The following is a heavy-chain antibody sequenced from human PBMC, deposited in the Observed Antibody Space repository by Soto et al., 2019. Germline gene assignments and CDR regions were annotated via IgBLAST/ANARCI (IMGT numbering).Heavy chain of an antibody. CDR1: GGSISSYY. J-gene: IGHJ6*02. Sequence: QVQLQESGPGLVKPSETLSLTCTVSGGSISSYYWSWIRQPPGKGLEWIGYIYYSGSTNYNPSLKSRVTLSVDTCKNQFSLKLSSVTAADTAVYYCARGDDGAYGYYGMSVWGQGTTVTVSS. CDR2: IYYSGST. CDR3: ARGDDGAYGYYGMSV. V-gene: IGHV4-59*01. D-gene: IGHD4-17*01.